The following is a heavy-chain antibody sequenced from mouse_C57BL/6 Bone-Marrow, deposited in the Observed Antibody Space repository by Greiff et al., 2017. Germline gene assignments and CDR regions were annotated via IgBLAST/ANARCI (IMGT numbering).Heavy chain of an antibody. J-gene: IGHJ1*03. CDR3: ARYPDYGNYGYWYFDV. V-gene: IGHV5-16*01. CDR2: INYDGSRT. Sequence: DVMLVASEGGLVQPGSSMKLSCTASGFTFSDYYMAWVRQVPETGLTWVANINYDGSRTYYLDSLKSRFIISRDNVKNILYLQMSCMKSVDTDTYYCARYPDYGNYGYWYFDVWGTGTTVTVSS. D-gene: IGHD2-1*01. CDR1: GFTFSDYY.